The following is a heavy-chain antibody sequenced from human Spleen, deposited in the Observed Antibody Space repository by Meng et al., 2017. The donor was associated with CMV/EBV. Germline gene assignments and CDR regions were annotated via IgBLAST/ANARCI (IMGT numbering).Heavy chain of an antibody. D-gene: IGHD5-24*01. J-gene: IGHJ4*02. CDR2: MNAGNGNT. Sequence: YFKVARYPFAKYDIHWVRKAPGQRLECMGWMNAGNGNTKYSQKFQGRVTITRDTSAPTAHMELSSLRSEDTAVYYCARVGGWHFDYWGQGTLVTVSS. CDR1: RYPFAKYD. CDR3: ARVGGWHFDY. V-gene: IGHV1-3*01.